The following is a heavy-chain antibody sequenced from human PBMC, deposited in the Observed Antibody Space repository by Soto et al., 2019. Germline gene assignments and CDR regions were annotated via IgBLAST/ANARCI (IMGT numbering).Heavy chain of an antibody. Sequence: GGSLRLSCAASGFTFSSYAMHWVRQAPGKGLEWVAVISYDGSNKYYAGSVKGRFTISRDNSKNTLYLQMNSLRAEDTAVYYCARDLGHATCGDCWGSYYYYGLAVWGQGTTVTVSS. CDR2: ISYDGSNK. D-gene: IGHD2-21*02. V-gene: IGHV3-30-3*01. J-gene: IGHJ6*01. CDR3: ARDLGHATCGDCWGSYYYYGLAV. CDR1: GFTFSSYA.